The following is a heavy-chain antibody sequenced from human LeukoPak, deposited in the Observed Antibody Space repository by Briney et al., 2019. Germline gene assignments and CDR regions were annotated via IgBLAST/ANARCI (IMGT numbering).Heavy chain of an antibody. D-gene: IGHD3-3*01. V-gene: IGHV1-2*02. J-gene: IGHJ5*02. Sequence: GSVKVSCKTSGYSFTDYYIHWVRQAPGHGLEWMGWINTKSGRTSSARKFQGRVTMTRDPSITTVYMDMAWLTSDDTAIYFCARADFIDAGPYLIGPWGQGTLVTVSS. CDR1: GYSFTDYY. CDR2: INTKSGRT. CDR3: ARADFIDAGPYLIGP.